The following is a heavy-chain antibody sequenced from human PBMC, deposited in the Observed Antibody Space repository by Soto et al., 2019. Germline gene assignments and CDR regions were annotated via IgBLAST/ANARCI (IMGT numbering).Heavy chain of an antibody. J-gene: IGHJ4*02. CDR3: ATLLSPTYYYDTSGYYLDY. CDR2: IYYSGST. Sequence: SETLSLTCTVSGGSISSYYWSWIRQPPGKGLEWIGYIYYSGSTNYNPSLKSRVTISVDTSKNQFSLKLSSVTAADTAVYYCATLLSPTYYYDTSGYYLDYWGQVTLVTVS. V-gene: IGHV4-59*08. CDR1: GGSISSYY. D-gene: IGHD3-22*01.